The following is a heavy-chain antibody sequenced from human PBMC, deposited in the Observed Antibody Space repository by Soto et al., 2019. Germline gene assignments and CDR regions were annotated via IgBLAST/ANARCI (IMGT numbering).Heavy chain of an antibody. CDR3: ARGGGIVVVPAASNWFDP. V-gene: IGHV4-34*01. CDR1: GGSFSGYY. CDR2: INHSGST. J-gene: IGHJ5*02. Sequence: SETLSLTCAVYGGSFSGYYWSWIRQPPGKGLEWIGEINHSGSTNYNPSLKSRVTISVDTSKNQFSLKLSSVTAADTAVYYCARGGGIVVVPAASNWFDPWGQGTLVTVSS. D-gene: IGHD2-2*01.